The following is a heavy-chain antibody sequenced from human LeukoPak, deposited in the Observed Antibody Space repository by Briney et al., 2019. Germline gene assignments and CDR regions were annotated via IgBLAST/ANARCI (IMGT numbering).Heavy chain of an antibody. J-gene: IGHJ5*02. V-gene: IGHV3-33*01. Sequence: QPGRSLRLSCAASGFTFSSYGMHWVRQAPGKGLEWVAVIWYDGSNKYYADSVKGRFTISRDNSKNTLYLQMNSLRAEDTAVYYCARDANPTHYDFWSGHSVPLHWFDPWGQGTLVTVSS. D-gene: IGHD3-3*01. CDR2: IWYDGSNK. CDR1: GFTFSSYG. CDR3: ARDANPTHYDFWSGHSVPLHWFDP.